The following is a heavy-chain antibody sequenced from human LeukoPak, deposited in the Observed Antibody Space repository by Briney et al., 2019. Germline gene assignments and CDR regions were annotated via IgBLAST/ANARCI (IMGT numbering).Heavy chain of an antibody. CDR3: ARDIFDG. V-gene: IGHV3-7*01. CDR2: IKQDGSEK. J-gene: IGHJ4*02. CDR1: GFTFSSYW. Sequence: GGSLTLSCAGSGFTFSSYWMSWVRQAPGKGLEWVANIKQDGSEKYYVDSVKGRFTISRDNAKNSLYLQMSSLRAEDTAIYYCARDIFDGWGQGTLVTVSS.